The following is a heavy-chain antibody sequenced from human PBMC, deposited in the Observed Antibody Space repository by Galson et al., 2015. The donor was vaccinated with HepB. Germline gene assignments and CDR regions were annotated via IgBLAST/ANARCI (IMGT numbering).Heavy chain of an antibody. D-gene: IGHD4-17*01. CDR1: GYTFTSYG. J-gene: IGHJ6*02. Sequence: QSGAEVKKPGASVKVSCKASGYTFTSYGISWVRQAPGQGLEWMGWISAYNGNTNYAQKLQGRVTMTTDTSTSTAYMELRSLRSDDTAVYYCASLNVGDPVWYYGMDVWGQGTTVTVSS. CDR2: ISAYNGNT. V-gene: IGHV1-18*01. CDR3: ASLNVGDPVWYYGMDV.